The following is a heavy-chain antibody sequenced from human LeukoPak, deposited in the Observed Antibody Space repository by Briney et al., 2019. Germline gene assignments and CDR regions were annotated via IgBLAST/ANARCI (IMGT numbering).Heavy chain of an antibody. CDR2: ISASGGST. Sequence: GGSPRLSCAASGFTFSSYAMNWVRQAPGKGLEWVSTISASGGSTYYADSVKGRFTISRDNSKNTLYLQMNSLRAEDTAVYYCAKDAWGYSYGHSDYWGQGTLVTVSS. D-gene: IGHD5-18*01. CDR1: GFTFSSYA. V-gene: IGHV3-23*01. CDR3: AKDAWGYSYGHSDY. J-gene: IGHJ4*02.